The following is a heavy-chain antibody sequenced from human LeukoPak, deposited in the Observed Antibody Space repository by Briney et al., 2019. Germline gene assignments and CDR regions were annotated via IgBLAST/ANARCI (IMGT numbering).Heavy chain of an antibody. J-gene: IGHJ4*02. CDR3: ARAQEWTLGGREDY. Sequence: GGSLRLSCAASGFTFSSYGMSWVRQAPGKGLEWVSYISSSSSTIYYADSVKGRFTISRDNAKNSLYLQMNSLRAEDTAVYYCARAQEWTLGGREDYWGQGTLVTVSS. CDR2: ISSSSSTI. CDR1: GFTFSSYG. V-gene: IGHV3-48*01. D-gene: IGHD3-16*01.